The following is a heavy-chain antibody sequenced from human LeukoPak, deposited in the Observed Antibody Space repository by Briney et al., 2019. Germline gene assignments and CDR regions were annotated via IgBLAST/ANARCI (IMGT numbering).Heavy chain of an antibody. J-gene: IGHJ4*02. V-gene: IGHV1-8*01. D-gene: IGHD2-15*01. CDR2: MNPNSGNT. Sequence: GASVKVSCKASGYTFTSYDINWVRQATGQGLEWMGWMNPNSGNTGYAQKFQGRVTMTRNTSISTAYMELSSLRSEDTAVYYCAMADCSGGSCYSAYWGQGTLVTVSS. CDR3: AMADCSGGSCYSAY. CDR1: GYTFTSYD.